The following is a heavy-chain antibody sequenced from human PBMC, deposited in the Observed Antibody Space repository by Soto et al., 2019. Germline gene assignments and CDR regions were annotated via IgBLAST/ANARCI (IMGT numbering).Heavy chain of an antibody. Sequence: PSETLSLTCTVSGGSISSSSYYWGWIRQPPGKGLEWIGSIYYSGSTYYNPSLKSRVTISVDTSKNQFSLKLSSVTAADTAVYYCARGIYCSAGSCNAFDIWGQGTMVTVSS. CDR3: ARGIYCSAGSCNAFDI. CDR2: IYYSGST. V-gene: IGHV4-39*01. CDR1: GGSISSSSYY. J-gene: IGHJ3*02. D-gene: IGHD2-15*01.